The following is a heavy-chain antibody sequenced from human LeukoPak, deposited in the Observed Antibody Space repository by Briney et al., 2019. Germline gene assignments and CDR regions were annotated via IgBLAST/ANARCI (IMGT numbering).Heavy chain of an antibody. V-gene: IGHV3-48*02. Sequence: GGSLRLSCAASGFTFSTYSMNWVRQAPGKGLEWISYISGSRNTIYYADSVKGRFTISRDNAKNSLFLQMNSLRDEETAVYYGATGKQGGALWGQGTQVTVSS. CDR3: ATGKQGGAL. D-gene: IGHD3-16*01. J-gene: IGHJ4*02. CDR2: ISGSRNTI. CDR1: GFTFSTYS.